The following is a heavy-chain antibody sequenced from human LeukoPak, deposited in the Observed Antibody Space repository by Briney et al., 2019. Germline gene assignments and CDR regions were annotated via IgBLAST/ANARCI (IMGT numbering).Heavy chain of an antibody. D-gene: IGHD6-25*01. V-gene: IGHV3-7*01. CDR1: GFTFDSYW. Sequence: GGSLRLSCAASGFTFDSYWMTWVRQVPGKGLEWVANIKQGGSESYYVDSVKVRFTISRDNAKNSVYLQMDSLRVEDTAVYYCARVGAWELQRVFDYWGQGTLVTVSS. CDR2: IKQGGSES. CDR3: ARVGAWELQRVFDY. J-gene: IGHJ4*02.